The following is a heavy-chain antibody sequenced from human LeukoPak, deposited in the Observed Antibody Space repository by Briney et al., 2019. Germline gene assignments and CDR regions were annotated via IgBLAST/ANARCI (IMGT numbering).Heavy chain of an antibody. CDR1: GGSFSGYY. J-gene: IGHJ5*02. V-gene: IGHV4-34*01. D-gene: IGHD2-15*01. Sequence: PSETLSLTCAVYGGSFSGYYWSWIRQPPGKGLEWIGEINHSGSTNYNPSLKSRVTISVDTSKNQFFLKLSSVTAADTAVYYCARGGIVVVAAMSWFDPWGQGTPVTVSS. CDR3: ARGGIVVVAAMSWFDP. CDR2: INHSGST.